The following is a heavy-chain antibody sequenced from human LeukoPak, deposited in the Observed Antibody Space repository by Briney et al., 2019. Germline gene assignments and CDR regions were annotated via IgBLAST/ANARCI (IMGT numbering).Heavy chain of an antibody. V-gene: IGHV4-34*01. D-gene: IGHD3-10*01. CDR1: GGSFSGYY. Sequence: PSETLSLTCAVYGGSFSGYYWSWIRQPPGKGLEWIGEINHSGSTNYNPSLKSRVTISVDTSKNQFSLKLSSVTAADTAVYYCARRDRYGSGSYYNPRHRDNWFDPWGQGTLVTVSS. J-gene: IGHJ5*02. CDR2: INHSGST. CDR3: ARRDRYGSGSYYNPRHRDNWFDP.